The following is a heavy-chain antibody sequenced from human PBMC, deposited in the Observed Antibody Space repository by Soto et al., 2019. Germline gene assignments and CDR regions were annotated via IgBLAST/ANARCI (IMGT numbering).Heavy chain of an antibody. D-gene: IGHD2-15*01. V-gene: IGHV1-18*01. CDR3: ASDDACGGGSCSHFDY. CDR1: GYTFTSYG. Sequence: QAQLVQSVTEVKKPGAPVKVSCKASGYTFTSYGISWVRQAPGQGLDWMGWISASNGYTKYAQNLQGRVTMSTVTSRSTAYMELRSLRSDDTAVYYCASDDACGGGSCSHFDYWGQGALVVVSS. J-gene: IGHJ4*02. CDR2: ISASNGYT.